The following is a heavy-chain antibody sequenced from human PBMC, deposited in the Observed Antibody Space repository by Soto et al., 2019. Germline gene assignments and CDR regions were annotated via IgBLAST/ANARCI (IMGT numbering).Heavy chain of an antibody. Sequence: QVQLVESGGGVVQPGRSLRLSCAASGFTFSSYGMHWVRQAPGKGLEWVAVIWYDGSNKYYADSVKGRFTISRDNSKNTLYLQMNSLRAEDTAVYYCARDRCGGDCYCDYWGQGTLVTVSS. V-gene: IGHV3-33*01. J-gene: IGHJ4*02. D-gene: IGHD2-21*02. CDR2: IWYDGSNK. CDR1: GFTFSSYG. CDR3: ARDRCGGDCYCDY.